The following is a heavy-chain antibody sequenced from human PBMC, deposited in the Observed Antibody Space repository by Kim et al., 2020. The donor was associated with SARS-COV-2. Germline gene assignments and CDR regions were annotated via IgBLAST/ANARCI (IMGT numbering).Heavy chain of an antibody. CDR3: ARALRLGELSTTPFDY. J-gene: IGHJ4*02. V-gene: IGHV3-21*01. D-gene: IGHD3-16*02. Sequence: VKGRVTSSRDNAKNSLYLQMNSLRAEDTAVDYCARALRLGELSTTPFDYWGQGTLVTVSS.